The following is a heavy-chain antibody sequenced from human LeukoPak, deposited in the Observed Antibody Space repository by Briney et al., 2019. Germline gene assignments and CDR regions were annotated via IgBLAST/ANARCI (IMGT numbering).Heavy chain of an antibody. Sequence: ASVKVSCKASGYTFTGYYMHWVRQAPGQGLEWMGQINPNSGGTNYVQKFQGRVTMTRDTSFTTAYMELSGLRSDDTAVYYCARVRIGVAGTTFDMWGQGTMLTVS. CDR1: GYTFTGYY. J-gene: IGHJ3*02. D-gene: IGHD6-19*01. CDR3: ARVRIGVAGTTFDM. V-gene: IGHV1-2*06. CDR2: INPNSGGT.